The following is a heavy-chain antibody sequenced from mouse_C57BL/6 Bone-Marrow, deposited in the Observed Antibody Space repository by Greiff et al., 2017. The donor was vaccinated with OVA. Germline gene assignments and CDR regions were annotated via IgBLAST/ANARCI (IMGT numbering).Heavy chain of an antibody. Sequence: VQLQQSGAELVKPGASVKVSCKASGYTFTSYWMHWVKQRPGQGLEWIGRIHPVDGDTNYTQKFKGKATLTADKSSSTAYMQLSSLTSDDAAVYDCARPSTTVLAYFDYWGKGTTLTVSS. V-gene: IGHV1-74*01. CDR2: IHPVDGDT. D-gene: IGHD1-1*01. CDR3: ARPSTTVLAYFDY. CDR1: GYTFTSYW. J-gene: IGHJ2*01.